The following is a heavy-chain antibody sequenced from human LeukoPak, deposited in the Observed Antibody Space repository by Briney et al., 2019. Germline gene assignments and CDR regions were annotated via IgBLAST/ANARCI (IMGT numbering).Heavy chain of an antibody. Sequence: PGGSLRLSCAASGFTFSSYAMHWVRQAPGKGLEWVAVISYDGSNKYYADSVKGRFTISRDNSKNTLYLQMNSLRAEDTAVYYCARVQGGSYPTDAFDIWGQGTMVTVSS. CDR1: GFTFSSYA. CDR3: ARVQGGSYPTDAFDI. J-gene: IGHJ3*02. CDR2: ISYDGSNK. V-gene: IGHV3-30-3*01. D-gene: IGHD1-26*01.